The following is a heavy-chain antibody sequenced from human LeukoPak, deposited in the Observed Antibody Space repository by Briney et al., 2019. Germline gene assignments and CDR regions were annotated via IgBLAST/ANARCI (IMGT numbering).Heavy chain of an antibody. J-gene: IGHJ6*02. Sequence: GGSLRLSCAASGFTFSSYSMTWVRQAPGKGLEWVSSISSSSSYIYYADSVKGRFTISRDNAKNSLYLQMNSLRAEDTAVYYCARDETYSSGWTGDYYYGMDVWGQGTTVTVSS. CDR1: GFTFSSYS. CDR2: ISSSSSYI. D-gene: IGHD6-19*01. V-gene: IGHV3-21*01. CDR3: ARDETYSSGWTGDYYYGMDV.